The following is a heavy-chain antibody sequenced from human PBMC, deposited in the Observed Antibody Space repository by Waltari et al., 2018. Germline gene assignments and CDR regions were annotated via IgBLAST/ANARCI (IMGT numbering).Heavy chain of an antibody. D-gene: IGHD3-22*01. V-gene: IGHV3-7*01. CDR3: AKDSSGDLDY. CDR1: GFTFSSYW. Sequence: EVQLVESGGGLVQPGGSLRLSCAASGFTFSSYWMSWVRQAPGKGREWGANIKQDGSEKDYVDSVKGRFTISRDNAKNSLYLQMNSLRAEDTAVYYCAKDSSGDLDYWGQGTLVTVSS. CDR2: IKQDGSEK. J-gene: IGHJ4*02.